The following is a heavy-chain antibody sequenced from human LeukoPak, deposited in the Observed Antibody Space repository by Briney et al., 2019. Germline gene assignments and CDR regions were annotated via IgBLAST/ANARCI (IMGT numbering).Heavy chain of an antibody. CDR1: GFTFDDYA. CDR2: ISWNSGSI. J-gene: IGHJ4*02. Sequence: GGSLRLSCAASGFTFDDYAMHWVRQAPGKDLEWVSGISWNSGSIGYADSVKGRFTISRDNAKNSLYLQMNSLRAEDTALYYCAKDIRLVAGTSGQFDYWGQGTLVTVSS. CDR3: AKDIRLVAGTSGQFDY. D-gene: IGHD6-19*01. V-gene: IGHV3-9*01.